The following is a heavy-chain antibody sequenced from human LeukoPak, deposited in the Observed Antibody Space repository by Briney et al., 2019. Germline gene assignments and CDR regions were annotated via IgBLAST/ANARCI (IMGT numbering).Heavy chain of an antibody. CDR3: ASWAGGNAPVASFDY. Sequence: ASATVSCKPSGYSFTVYYMHWMRQAPGQGLEWMGWINLNSGDTNYSEKFQGRVTMTRDTSISTAYVELSRLRYDDTAVYYCASWAGGNAPVASFDYWGQGTLVTVSS. J-gene: IGHJ4*02. D-gene: IGHD1-14*01. CDR1: GYSFTVYY. CDR2: INLNSGDT. V-gene: IGHV1-2*02.